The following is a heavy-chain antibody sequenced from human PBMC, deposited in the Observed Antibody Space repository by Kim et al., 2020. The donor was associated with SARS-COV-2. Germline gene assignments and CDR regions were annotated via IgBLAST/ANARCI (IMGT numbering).Heavy chain of an antibody. J-gene: IGHJ4*02. D-gene: IGHD2-15*01. Sequence: VKGRFTISRDNSKNTLYLQMNSLRAEDTAVYYCAKAHNSYIVVEAATLDYWGQGTLVTVSS. V-gene: IGHV3-30*02. CDR3: AKAHNSYIVVEAATLDY.